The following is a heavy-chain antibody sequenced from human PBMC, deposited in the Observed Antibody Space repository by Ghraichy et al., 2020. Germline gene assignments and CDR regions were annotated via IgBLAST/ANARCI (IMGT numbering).Heavy chain of an antibody. D-gene: IGHD5-24*01. V-gene: IGHV3-7*01. Sequence: GGSLRLSCAASGFTFSSYWMSWVRQAPGKGLEWVANLKPDGNEKYYVDSVKGRFTISRDNAKNSLYLQMNSLRVEDTAVYYCAGSPDGFDYWGQGTLVTVSS. J-gene: IGHJ4*02. CDR1: GFTFSSYW. CDR2: LKPDGNEK. CDR3: AGSPDGFDY.